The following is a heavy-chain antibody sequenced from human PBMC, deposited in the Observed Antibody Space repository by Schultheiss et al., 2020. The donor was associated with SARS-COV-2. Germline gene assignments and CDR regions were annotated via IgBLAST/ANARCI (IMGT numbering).Heavy chain of an antibody. CDR2: IIPIFGTA. Sequence: SVKVSCKASGGTFSSYAISWVRQAPGQGLEWMGGIIPIFGTANYAQKFQGRVTMTRDTSTSTVYMELSSLRSEDTAVYYCARVTGTTTFYFDYWGQGTLVTVSS. CDR3: ARVTGTTTFYFDY. V-gene: IGHV1-69*05. J-gene: IGHJ4*02. D-gene: IGHD1-7*01. CDR1: GGTFSSYA.